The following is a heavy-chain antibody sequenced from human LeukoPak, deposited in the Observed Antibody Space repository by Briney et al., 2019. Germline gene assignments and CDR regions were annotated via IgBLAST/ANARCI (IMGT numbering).Heavy chain of an antibody. D-gene: IGHD3-10*01. V-gene: IGHV3-48*03. CDR3: ARDSSYYGSGSFSD. Sequence: PGGSLRLSCAASGFTFSTYEMNWVRQAPGKGLEWGSYISSSGSTIYYADSVKGRFTISRDNAKNSLYLQMNSLRAEDTAVYYCARDSSYYGSGSFSDWGQGTLVTVSS. J-gene: IGHJ4*02. CDR2: ISSSGSTI. CDR1: GFTFSTYE.